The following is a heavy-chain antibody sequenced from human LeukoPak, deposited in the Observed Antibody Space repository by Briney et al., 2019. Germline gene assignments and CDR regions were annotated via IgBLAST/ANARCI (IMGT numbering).Heavy chain of an antibody. V-gene: IGHV3-23*01. CDR2: VTGSGGDT. CDR1: GFTFSNYA. CDR3: ARGTLEHCSGASCYPLDS. D-gene: IGHD2-15*01. Sequence: GGSLRLSCAASGFTFSNYAMSWVRQTPGKGLECVSVVTGSGGDTYYTGSVNGRFTISRDNSKNTMYLQMNSLRAEDTAVYYCARGTLEHCSGASCYPLDSWGQGTLVTVSS. J-gene: IGHJ5*01.